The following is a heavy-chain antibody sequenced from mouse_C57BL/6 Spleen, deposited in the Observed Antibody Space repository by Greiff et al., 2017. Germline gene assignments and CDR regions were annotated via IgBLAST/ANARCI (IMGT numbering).Heavy chain of an antibody. D-gene: IGHD1-1*01. V-gene: IGHV5-17*01. CDR3: ARRHYGSSYDFDY. CDR2: ISSGSSTI. CDR1: GFTFSDYG. J-gene: IGHJ2*01. Sequence: EVKVEESGGGLVKPGGSLKLSCAASGFTFSDYGMHWVRQAPEKGLEWVAYISSGSSTIYYADTVKGRFTISRDNAKNTLFLQMTSLRSEDTAMYYCARRHYGSSYDFDYWGQGTTLTVSS.